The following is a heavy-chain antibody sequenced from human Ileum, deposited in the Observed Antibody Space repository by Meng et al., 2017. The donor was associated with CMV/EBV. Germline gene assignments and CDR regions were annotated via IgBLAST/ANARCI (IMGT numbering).Heavy chain of an antibody. V-gene: IGHV3-53*01. Sequence: FGFSVSNNYMAWVRQAPGKGLEWVSIIYSGDSTYYADSVKSRFTITRDKSNNTLNLQMNSLRADDTAVYYCARATVVVTAMDWYFELWGRGTLVTVSS. CDR2: IYSGDST. CDR1: GFSVSNNY. CDR3: ARATVVVTAMDWYFEL. D-gene: IGHD2-21*02. J-gene: IGHJ2*01.